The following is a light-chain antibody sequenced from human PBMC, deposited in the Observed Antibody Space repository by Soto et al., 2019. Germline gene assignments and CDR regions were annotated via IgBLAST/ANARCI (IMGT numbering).Light chain of an antibody. CDR1: SSNIGAGYD. V-gene: IGLV1-40*01. Sequence: QSVLTQPPSVSGAPGQRVTISCTGSSSNIGAGYDVHWYQQLPGTAPKLLIYGNSNRPSGVPDRFSGSKSGTSASLAITGLQVEDEADYCCQSYESSLGGYVFRTGTKVTVL. J-gene: IGLJ1*01. CDR3: QSYESSLGGYV. CDR2: GNS.